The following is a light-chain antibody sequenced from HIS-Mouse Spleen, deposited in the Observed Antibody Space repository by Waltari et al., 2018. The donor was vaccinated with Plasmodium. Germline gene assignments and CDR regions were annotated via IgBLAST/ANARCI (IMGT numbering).Light chain of an antibody. Sequence: QSALTQPASVSGSPGQSITISCTGTRRDVGGYNYFSWYQQHPGKAPKLMIYDASNRPSGVSNRFSGSKSGNTASLTISGLQAEDEADYYCSSYTSSSTRVFGGGTKLTVL. CDR3: SSYTSSSTRV. CDR2: DAS. J-gene: IGLJ3*02. V-gene: IGLV2-14*03. CDR1: RRDVGGYNY.